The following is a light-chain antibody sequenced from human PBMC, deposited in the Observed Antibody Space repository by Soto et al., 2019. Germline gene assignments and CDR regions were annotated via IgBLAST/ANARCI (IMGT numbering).Light chain of an antibody. CDR2: DAS. J-gene: IGKJ5*01. V-gene: IGKV1-5*01. Sequence: DIQMTQSPSTLSASVGDRVTITCRASHSINTWLAWYQQKPGKAPRLLVYDASSLESGVPSRFSGSGSGTEFTLTVSSLQPDDFETYYCQQYKSYFITFGQGTRLEIK. CDR1: HSINTW. CDR3: QQYKSYFIT.